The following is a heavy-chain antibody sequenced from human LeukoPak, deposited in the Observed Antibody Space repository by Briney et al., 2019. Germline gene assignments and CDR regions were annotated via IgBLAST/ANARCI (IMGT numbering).Heavy chain of an antibody. J-gene: IGHJ4*02. CDR2: IKSKTDGGTT. CDR1: GFTFSNAW. D-gene: IGHD3-9*01. CDR3: TTVGNYDILKHAELYLDYFDY. Sequence: GGSLRLSCAASGFTFSNAWMSWVRQAPGNGLEWVGRIKSKTDGGTTDYTAPVKGRFAISRDDSKNTLYLQMNSLKTEDTAVYYCTTVGNYDILKHAELYLDYFDYWGQGTLVTVSS. V-gene: IGHV3-15*01.